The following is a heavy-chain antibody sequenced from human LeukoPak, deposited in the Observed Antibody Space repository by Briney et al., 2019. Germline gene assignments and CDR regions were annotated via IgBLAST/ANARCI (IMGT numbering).Heavy chain of an antibody. CDR3: TRDVKLERRPYYFDY. Sequence: GGSLRLSCTASGFTFGDYAMSWVRQAPGKGLEWVGFIRSKAYGGTTEYAASVKGRFTISRDDSKSIAYLQMNSLKTEDTAVYYCTRDVKLERRPYYFDYWGQGTLVTVSS. J-gene: IGHJ4*02. CDR1: GFTFGDYA. CDR2: IRSKAYGGTT. V-gene: IGHV3-49*04. D-gene: IGHD1-1*01.